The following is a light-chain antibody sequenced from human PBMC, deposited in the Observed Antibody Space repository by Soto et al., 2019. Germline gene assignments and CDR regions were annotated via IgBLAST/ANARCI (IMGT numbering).Light chain of an antibody. J-gene: IGLJ2*01. CDR2: QDS. V-gene: IGLV3-1*01. CDR1: KLGDKY. Sequence: SYELTQPPSVSVSPGQTASITCSGDKLGDKYACWYQQKPGQSPVLVIYQDSKRPSGIPERFSCSNSGNTATLTICGTQAMDEADYYCQAWDSSNVVFGGGTQLTVL. CDR3: QAWDSSNVV.